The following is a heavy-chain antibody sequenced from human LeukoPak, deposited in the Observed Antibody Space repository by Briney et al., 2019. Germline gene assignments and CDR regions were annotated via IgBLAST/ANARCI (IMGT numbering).Heavy chain of an antibody. Sequence: PGGSLRLSCAASGFSFSSYSMNWVRQAPGKGLEWVSYISSSSSTIYYADSVKGRFTISRDNAKNSLYLQMNSLRAEDTAVYYCARGPYCSGGSCYRDDNWFDPWGQGTLVTVSS. CDR3: ARGPYCSGGSCYRDDNWFDP. CDR1: GFSFSSYS. D-gene: IGHD2-15*01. CDR2: ISSSSSTI. V-gene: IGHV3-48*01. J-gene: IGHJ5*02.